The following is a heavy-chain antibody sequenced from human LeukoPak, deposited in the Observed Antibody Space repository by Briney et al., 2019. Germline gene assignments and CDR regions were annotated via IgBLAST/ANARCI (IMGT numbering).Heavy chain of an antibody. CDR1: GYSFTSYW. D-gene: IGHD3-22*01. CDR3: ARPHYYDNSGYCFQYYFDY. Sequence: GESLKISCKGSGYSFTSYWIGWVRQMPGKGLEWMGIIYPGDSDTRYSPSFQGQVTISADKSISTAYLQWSSLKASDTAMYYCARPHYYDNSGYCFQYYFDYWGQGTLVTVSS. CDR2: IYPGDSDT. J-gene: IGHJ4*02. V-gene: IGHV5-51*01.